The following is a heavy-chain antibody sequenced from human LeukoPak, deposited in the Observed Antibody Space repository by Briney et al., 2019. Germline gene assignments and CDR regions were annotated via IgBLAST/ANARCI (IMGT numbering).Heavy chain of an antibody. J-gene: IGHJ4*02. D-gene: IGHD6-13*01. Sequence: ASVKVSCKASGYTFTGYYMHWVRQAPGQGLEWMGWINPNSGGTNYAQKFRGRVTMTRDTSISTAYMELSRLRSDDTAVYYCARFGGSSWYWDYWGQGTLVTVSS. V-gene: IGHV1-2*02. CDR1: GYTFTGYY. CDR3: ARFGGSSWYWDY. CDR2: INPNSGGT.